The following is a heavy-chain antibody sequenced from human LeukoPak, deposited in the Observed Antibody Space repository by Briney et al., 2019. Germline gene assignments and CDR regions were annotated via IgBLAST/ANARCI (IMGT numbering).Heavy chain of an antibody. CDR2: ISGNGYST. CDR1: GFTFSSDD. D-gene: IGHD6-13*01. CDR3: TKGPPDSSTWYKRTEG. J-gene: IGHJ4*02. V-gene: IGHV3-23*01. Sequence: PGGSLRLSCAASGFTFSSDDMNWVRQAPGKGLEWVSGISGNGYSTYYAESVKGRFTISRDNSKNTLLLQMNSLRVEDTAVYYCTKGPPDSSTWYKRTEGWGQGTLVTVSS.